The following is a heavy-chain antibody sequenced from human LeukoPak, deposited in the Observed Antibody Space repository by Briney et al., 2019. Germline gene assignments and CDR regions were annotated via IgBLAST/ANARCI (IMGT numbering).Heavy chain of an antibody. CDR2: IIPILGIA. J-gene: IGHJ4*02. Sequence: ASVKVSCKASGGTFSSYAISWVRQAPGQGLEWMGRIIPILGIANYAQKFQGRVTITADKSTSTAYMELSSLRSEDTAVYYCARDVWPGSYYNYWDQGTLVTVSS. D-gene: IGHD3-10*01. CDR3: ARDVWPGSYYNY. CDR1: GGTFSSYA. V-gene: IGHV1-69*04.